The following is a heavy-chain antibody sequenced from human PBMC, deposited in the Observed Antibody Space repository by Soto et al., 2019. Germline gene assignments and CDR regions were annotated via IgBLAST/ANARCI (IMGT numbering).Heavy chain of an antibody. Sequence: QVQLVQSGAEVKKPGSSVKVSCKASGGTFSSYAISWVRQAPGQGLEWMGGIIPIFGTANYAQKFQGRVTITADESTSTAYMELSSLRSEDTTVYYCARDFHGGAARPPDFDYWGQGTLVTVSS. D-gene: IGHD6-6*01. CDR3: ARDFHGGAARPPDFDY. V-gene: IGHV1-69*01. CDR1: GGTFSSYA. CDR2: IIPIFGTA. J-gene: IGHJ4*02.